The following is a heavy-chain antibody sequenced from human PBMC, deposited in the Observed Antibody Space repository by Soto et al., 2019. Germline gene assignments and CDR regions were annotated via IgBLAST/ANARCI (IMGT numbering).Heavy chain of an antibody. CDR1: GASIRSYY. Sequence: PSETLSLTCNVSGASIRSYYWSWIRQPPGKGLEWIGYIYYSGSTSYNPSLKSRVTISVDTSKNQFSLKLNSVTAAGTAVFYCARAPWEYCAGGDCLSWRESWGQG. CDR3: ARAPWEYCAGGDCLSWRES. V-gene: IGHV4-59*01. J-gene: IGHJ5*02. CDR2: IYYSGST. D-gene: IGHD2-8*02.